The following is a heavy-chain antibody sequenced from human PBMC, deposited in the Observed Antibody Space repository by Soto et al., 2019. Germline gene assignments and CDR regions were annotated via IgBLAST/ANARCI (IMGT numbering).Heavy chain of an antibody. D-gene: IGHD3-16*01. CDR2: ISGSGGST. CDR3: AKDTTGGTDGAFDI. J-gene: IGHJ3*02. CDR1: GFHFSSYA. Sequence: GGSPRLFFAASGFHFSSYAMSWVRQVPGKGLEWVLAISGSGGSTYYADSVKGRFTISRDNSKNTLYLQMNSLRAEDTAVYYCAKDTTGGTDGAFDIWGQGTMVTVSS. V-gene: IGHV3-23*01.